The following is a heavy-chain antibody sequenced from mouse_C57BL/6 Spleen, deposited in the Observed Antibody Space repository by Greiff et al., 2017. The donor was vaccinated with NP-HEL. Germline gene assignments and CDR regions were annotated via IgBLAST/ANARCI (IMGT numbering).Heavy chain of an antibody. CDR2: IDPSDSET. V-gene: IGHV1-52*01. CDR1: GYTFTSYW. CDR3: ARSGPNDYGSSYGFAD. J-gene: IGHJ3*01. D-gene: IGHD1-1*01. Sequence: QVQLQQSGAELVRPGSSVKLSCKASGYTFTSYWMHWVKQRPIQGLEWIGNIDPSDSETHYNQKFKDKATLTVDKSSSTAYMQLSSLTSEDSAVDYCARSGPNDYGSSYGFADWGKGTLVTVSA.